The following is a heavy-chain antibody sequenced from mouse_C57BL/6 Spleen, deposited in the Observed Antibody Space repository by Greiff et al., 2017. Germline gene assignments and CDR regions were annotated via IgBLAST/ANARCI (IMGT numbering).Heavy chain of an antibody. D-gene: IGHD2-3*01. CDR2: INPSNGGT. J-gene: IGHJ1*03. Sequence: VQLQQPGTELVKPGASVKLSCKASGYTFTSYWMHWVKQRPGQGLEWIGNINPSNGGTNYNEKFKSKATLTVDKSSSTAYMQLSSLTSEDSAVYYCARYIYDGYYDWYFDVWGTGTTVTVSS. CDR1: GYTFTSYW. V-gene: IGHV1-53*01. CDR3: ARYIYDGYYDWYFDV.